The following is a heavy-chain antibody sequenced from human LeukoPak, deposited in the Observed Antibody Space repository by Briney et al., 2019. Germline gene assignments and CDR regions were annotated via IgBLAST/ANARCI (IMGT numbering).Heavy chain of an antibody. Sequence: QPGGSLRLSCAASGFTFSSYAMRWVRQAPGKGLEWVSSISGRGGTTDYADSVKGRFTISRDNSKNTLFLQMNSLRAEDTAVYYCAKYYYGRSGYYPPQERGLHYFDYWGQGTLVTVSS. CDR2: ISGRGGTT. CDR1: GFTFSSYA. V-gene: IGHV3-23*01. D-gene: IGHD3-22*01. J-gene: IGHJ4*02. CDR3: AKYYYGRSGYYPPQERGLHYFDY.